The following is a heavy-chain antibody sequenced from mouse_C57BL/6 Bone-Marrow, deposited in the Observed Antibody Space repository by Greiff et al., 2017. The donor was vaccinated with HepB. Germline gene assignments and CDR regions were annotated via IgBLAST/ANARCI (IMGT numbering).Heavy chain of an antibody. J-gene: IGHJ4*01. D-gene: IGHD1-1*01. CDR1: GFTFSSYA. CDR2: ISSGGDYI. CDR3: TREVAPYYAMDY. V-gene: IGHV5-9-1*02. Sequence: EVQLVESGEGLVKPGGSLKLSCAASGFTFSSYAMSWVRQTPEKRLEWVAYISSGGDYIYYADTVKGRFTISRDNARNTLYLQMSSLKSEDTAMYYCTREVAPYYAMDYWGQGTSVTVSS.